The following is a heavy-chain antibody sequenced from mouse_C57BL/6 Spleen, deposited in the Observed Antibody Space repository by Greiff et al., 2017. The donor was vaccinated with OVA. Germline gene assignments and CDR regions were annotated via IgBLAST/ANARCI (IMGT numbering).Heavy chain of an antibody. D-gene: IGHD1-2*01. CDR3: ARATADPWDFDV. CDR2: INYDGSST. Sequence: EVKLVESEGGLVQPGSSMKLSCTASGFTFSNYYMAWVRQAPEKGLEWVANINYDGSSTYYLDSLKGRFIISRDNAKSILYLQMSKLKSEDTATYYCARATADPWDFDVWGTGTTVTVSS. CDR1: GFTFSNYY. V-gene: IGHV5-16*01. J-gene: IGHJ1*03.